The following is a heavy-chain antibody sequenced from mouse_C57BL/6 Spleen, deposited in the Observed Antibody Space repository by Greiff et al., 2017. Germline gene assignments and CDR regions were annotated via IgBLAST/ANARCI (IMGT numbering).Heavy chain of an antibody. V-gene: IGHV1-52*01. CDR2: IDPSDSET. Sequence: QVQLQQPGAELVRPGSSVKLSCKASGYTFTSYWMHWVKQRPIQGLEWIGNIDPSDSETHYNQKFKDKATLTVDKSSSTAYMQLSSLTSEDSAVYYCARDYDYDGYFDYWGQGTTLTVSS. J-gene: IGHJ2*01. CDR3: ARDYDYDGYFDY. D-gene: IGHD2-4*01. CDR1: GYTFTSYW.